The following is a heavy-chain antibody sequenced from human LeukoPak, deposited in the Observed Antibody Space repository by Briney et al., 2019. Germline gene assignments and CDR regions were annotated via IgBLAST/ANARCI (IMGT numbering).Heavy chain of an antibody. Sequence: GGSLRLSCAASGFTFSSYAMSWVRQAPGKGLEWVSAISGSGGSTYYADSVKGRFTISRDNSKNTLYLQMNSLRAEDTAVYYCAKDQYSSGWSEGYFDYWGQGTLVTVSS. CDR3: AKDQYSSGWSEGYFDY. D-gene: IGHD6-19*01. CDR2: ISGSGGST. CDR1: GFTFSSYA. V-gene: IGHV3-23*01. J-gene: IGHJ4*02.